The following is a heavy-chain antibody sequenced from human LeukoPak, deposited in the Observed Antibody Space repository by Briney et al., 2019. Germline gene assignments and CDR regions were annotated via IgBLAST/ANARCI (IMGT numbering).Heavy chain of an antibody. J-gene: IGHJ6*03. D-gene: IGHD6-13*01. V-gene: IGHV4-4*07. Sequence: MSSETLSLTCTVSGGSFSTYYWSWIRQPAGKGLEWIGHIYTSGTTNYNPSLKSRVTMSVDTSKNQFSLNLRSVTAADTAVYYCVRADYSSSWSHEYFYMDVWGKGTTVTVSS. CDR2: IYTSGTT. CDR1: GGSFSTYY. CDR3: VRADYSSSWSHEYFYMDV.